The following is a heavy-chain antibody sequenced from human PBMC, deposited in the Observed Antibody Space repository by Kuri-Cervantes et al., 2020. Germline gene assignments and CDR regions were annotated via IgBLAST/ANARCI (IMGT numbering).Heavy chain of an antibody. J-gene: IGHJ3*02. Sequence: GESLKISCAASRFTFSSYSMNWVRQAPGKGLEWVSSISSSSSYIYYADSVKGRFTISRDNAKNSLYLQMNSLRAEDTAVYYCARDDGVITMIVEDSHDAFDIWGQGTMVTVSS. V-gene: IGHV3-21*01. D-gene: IGHD3-22*01. CDR1: RFTFSSYS. CDR2: ISSSSSYI. CDR3: ARDDGVITMIVEDSHDAFDI.